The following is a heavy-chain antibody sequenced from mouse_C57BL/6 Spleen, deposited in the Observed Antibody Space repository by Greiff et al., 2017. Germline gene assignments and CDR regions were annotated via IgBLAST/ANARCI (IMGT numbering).Heavy chain of an antibody. J-gene: IGHJ4*01. Sequence: QVQLQQSGPELVKPGASVKISCKASGYSFTSYYIHWVKQRPGQGLEWIGWIYPGSGNTKYNEKFKGKATLTADTSSSTAYMQLSSLTSEDSAVYYCARWLDYAMDYWGQGTSVTVSS. V-gene: IGHV1-66*01. D-gene: IGHD2-2*01. CDR3: ARWLDYAMDY. CDR2: IYPGSGNT. CDR1: GYSFTSYY.